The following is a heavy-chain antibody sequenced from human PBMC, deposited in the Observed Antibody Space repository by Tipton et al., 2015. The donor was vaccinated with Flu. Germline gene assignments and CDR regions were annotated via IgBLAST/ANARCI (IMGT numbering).Heavy chain of an antibody. CDR1: GFTFNNYW. Sequence: SGFTFNNYWMHWVRQAPGKGLEWVANIKQDGSERHYMDSVRGRFAISRDNAENSLYLQMSSLGAEDTAVYYCARDPVYYASLSFDFWGQGTLVAVSS. V-gene: IGHV3-7*01. CDR2: IKQDGSER. CDR3: ARDPVYYASLSFDF. J-gene: IGHJ4*02. D-gene: IGHD3-10*01.